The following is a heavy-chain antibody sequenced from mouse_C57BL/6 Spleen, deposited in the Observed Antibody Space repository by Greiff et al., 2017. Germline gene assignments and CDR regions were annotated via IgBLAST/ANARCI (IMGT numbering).Heavy chain of an antibody. Sequence: EVQGVESGGGLVKPGGSLKLSCAASGFTFSSYTMSWVRQTPEKRLEWVATISGGGGNTYYPDSVKGRFTISRDNAKNTLYLQMSSLRSEDTALYYCARPYYYGSSFSFAYWGQGTLVTVSA. J-gene: IGHJ3*01. CDR2: ISGGGGNT. V-gene: IGHV5-9*01. D-gene: IGHD1-1*01. CDR1: GFTFSSYT. CDR3: ARPYYYGSSFSFAY.